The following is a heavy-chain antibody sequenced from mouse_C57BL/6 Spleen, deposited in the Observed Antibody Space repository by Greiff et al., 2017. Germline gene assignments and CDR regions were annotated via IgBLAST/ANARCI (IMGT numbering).Heavy chain of an antibody. CDR3: AREGQLRLQAMDY. J-gene: IGHJ4*01. V-gene: IGHV1-69*01. Sequence: QVQLQQPGAELVMPGASVKLSCKASGYTFTSYWMHWVKQRPGQGLEWIGEIDPSDSYTNYNQKFKGKSTLTVDKSSSTAYMQLSSLTSEDSAVYYCAREGQLRLQAMDYWGQGTSVTVSS. CDR1: GYTFTSYW. CDR2: IDPSDSYT. D-gene: IGHD3-2*02.